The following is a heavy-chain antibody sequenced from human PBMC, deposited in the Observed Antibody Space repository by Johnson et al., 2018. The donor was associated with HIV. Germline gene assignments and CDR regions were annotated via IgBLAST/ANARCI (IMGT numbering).Heavy chain of an antibody. D-gene: IGHD3-22*01. CDR2: ISWNSGSI. CDR1: GFTFDDYA. J-gene: IGHJ3*02. Sequence: VQLVESGGDLVQPGRSLRLSCAASGFTFDDYAMHWVRQAPGKGLEWVSGISWNSGSIGYADSVKGRFIISRDNARNSVFLQMNSLRAEDTAVYYCARDGMIEGTFDIWGQGTMVTVSS. CDR3: ARDGMIEGTFDI. V-gene: IGHV3-9*01.